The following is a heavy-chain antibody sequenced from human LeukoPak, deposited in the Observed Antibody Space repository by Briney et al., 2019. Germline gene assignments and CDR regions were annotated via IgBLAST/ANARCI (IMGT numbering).Heavy chain of an antibody. D-gene: IGHD3-16*01. Sequence: GGSLRLSCAASGFSFSNYALSWVRQAPGKGLEWVSGISGSGGRTDYADSVKGRFTISRDNSKNTLYLQMNSLRADDTAVYYCARVGYFDYWGQGTLVTVSS. CDR2: ISGSGGRT. CDR3: ARVGYFDY. CDR1: GFSFSNYA. J-gene: IGHJ4*02. V-gene: IGHV3-23*01.